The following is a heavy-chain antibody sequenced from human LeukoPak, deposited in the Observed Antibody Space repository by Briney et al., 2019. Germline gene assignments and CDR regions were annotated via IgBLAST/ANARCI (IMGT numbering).Heavy chain of an antibody. Sequence: GSLRLSCAASGFTFSSYWMNWVRQPPGKGLEWIGEIHHDGRINYNPSLKSRVTLSVDKSKNQFSLRLNSVTAADTAMYYCARSHDHLWGNYSDYWGQGTLVTVSS. CDR2: IHHDGRI. V-gene: IGHV4-4*02. CDR1: GFTFSSYW. J-gene: IGHJ4*02. D-gene: IGHD3-16*01. CDR3: ARSHDHLWGNYSDY.